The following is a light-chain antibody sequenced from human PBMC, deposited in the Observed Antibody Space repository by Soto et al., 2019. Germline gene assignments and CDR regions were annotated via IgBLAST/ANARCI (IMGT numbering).Light chain of an antibody. V-gene: IGLV2-11*01. Sequence: QSVLTRPRSVSGSPGQSVTISCTGTSSDVDGYNYVSWYQQYPGKAPKVMIYAVTKRPSGVPDRISGSKSGNTASLTISGLQAEDEADYYCCSYAGSYTHYVFGTGTKVTVL. CDR3: CSYAGSYTHYV. CDR2: AVT. CDR1: SSDVDGYNY. J-gene: IGLJ1*01.